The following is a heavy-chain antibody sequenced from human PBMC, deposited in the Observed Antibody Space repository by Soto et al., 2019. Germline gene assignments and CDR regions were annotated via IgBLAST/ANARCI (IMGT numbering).Heavy chain of an antibody. J-gene: IGHJ6*02. CDR1: GYTFTSYD. CDR2: MNPNSGNT. D-gene: IGHD1-26*01. Sequence: ASVKVSCKASGYTFTSYDINWVRQATGQGLEWMGWMNPNSGNTGYAQKFQGRVTMTRNTSISTAYMELSSLRSEDTAVYYCAADESGSYRFYYYYGMDVWGQGTTVTVSS. V-gene: IGHV1-8*01. CDR3: AADESGSYRFYYYYGMDV.